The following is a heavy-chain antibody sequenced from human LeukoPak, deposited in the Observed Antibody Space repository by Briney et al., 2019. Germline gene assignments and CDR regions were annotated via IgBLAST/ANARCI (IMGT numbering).Heavy chain of an antibody. CDR1: GYTFTGYY. CDR3: ARGSVTPPSDY. J-gene: IGHJ4*02. V-gene: IGHV1-2*02. Sequence: ASVKVSCKASGYTFTGYYMHWVRQAPGQGLEWMGWINPNSGGTNYAQKFQGRVTMTRDTSTSTVYMELSSLRSEDTAVYYCARGSVTPPSDYWGQGTLVTVSS. CDR2: INPNSGGT.